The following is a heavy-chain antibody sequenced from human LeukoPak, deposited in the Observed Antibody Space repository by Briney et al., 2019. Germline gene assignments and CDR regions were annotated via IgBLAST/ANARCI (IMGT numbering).Heavy chain of an antibody. J-gene: IGHJ5*02. D-gene: IGHD1-26*01. CDR3: AKNSGSYSDWFDP. CDR1: GFTFSSYG. Sequence: GGSLRLSCAASGFTFSSYGMHWVRQAPGKGLEWVAVISYDGSNKYYADSVKGRFTISRDNSKNTLYLQMNSLRAEDTAVYYRAKNSGSYSDWFDPWGQGTLVTVSS. CDR2: ISYDGSNK. V-gene: IGHV3-30*18.